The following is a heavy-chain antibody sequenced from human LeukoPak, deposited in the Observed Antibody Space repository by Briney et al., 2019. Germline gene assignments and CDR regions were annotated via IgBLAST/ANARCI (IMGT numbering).Heavy chain of an antibody. D-gene: IGHD2-21*01. CDR3: ARLNARYYFDY. CDR1: GGSFSGSY. V-gene: IGHV4-34*01. J-gene: IGHJ4*02. Sequence: SETLSLTCAVYGGSFSGSYWSWIRRPPGKGLEWIGEINHSGSTDYNPSLKSRVTISVDTSKNQFSLKLSSVTAADTAVYYCARLNARYYFDYWGQGTLVTVSS. CDR2: INHSGST.